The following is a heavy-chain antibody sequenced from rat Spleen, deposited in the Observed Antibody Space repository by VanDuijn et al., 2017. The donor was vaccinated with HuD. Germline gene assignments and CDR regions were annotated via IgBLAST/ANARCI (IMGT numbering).Heavy chain of an antibody. J-gene: IGHJ4*01. V-gene: IGHV5-7*01. D-gene: IGHD1-5*01. CDR1: GFTFSDYY. Sequence: EVQLVESDGGLVQPGRSLKLSCAASGFTFSDYYMAWVRQAPTKGLEWVATMSYDGSSTYYRVSVKGRFTISRDIANSTLYLRMNSLRSEDTATYYCTRGTYYVMDAWGQGASVTVSS. CDR2: MSYDGSST. CDR3: TRGTYYVMDA.